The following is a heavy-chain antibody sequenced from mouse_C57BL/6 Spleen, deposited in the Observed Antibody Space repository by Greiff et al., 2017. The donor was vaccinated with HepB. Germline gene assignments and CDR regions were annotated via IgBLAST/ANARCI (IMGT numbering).Heavy chain of an antibody. Sequence: QVQLQQSGAELVMPGASVKLSCKASGYTFTSYWMHWVKQRPGQGLEWIGEIDPSDSYTNYNQKFKGKSTLTVDKSSSTAYMQLSSLTSEDSAVYYCARAVVADAMDYWGQGTSVTVSS. CDR3: ARAVVADAMDY. CDR1: GYTFTSYW. J-gene: IGHJ4*01. CDR2: IDPSDSYT. D-gene: IGHD1-1*01. V-gene: IGHV1-69*01.